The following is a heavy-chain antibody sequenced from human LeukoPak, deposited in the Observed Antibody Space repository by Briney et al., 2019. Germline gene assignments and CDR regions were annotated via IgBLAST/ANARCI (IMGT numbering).Heavy chain of an antibody. Sequence: GGSLRLSCAASGFTFSSYAMSWVRQAPGKGLEWVSAISGSGGSTYYADSVKGRFTVSRDNAKNSLYLQLNSLRAEDTAMYYCARDRRPSRRYVYYGMDVWGQGIMITVSS. J-gene: IGHJ6*02. D-gene: IGHD1-1*01. CDR1: GFTFSSYA. V-gene: IGHV3-23*01. CDR3: ARDRRPSRRYVYYGMDV. CDR2: ISGSGGST.